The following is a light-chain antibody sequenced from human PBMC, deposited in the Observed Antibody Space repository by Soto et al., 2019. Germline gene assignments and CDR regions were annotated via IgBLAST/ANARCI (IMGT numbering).Light chain of an antibody. J-gene: IGLJ1*01. CDR1: SSKIGPDSN. Sequence: QSALTQPPPVSWAPGPRVPLSCPGSSSKIGPDSNVHWYQHLPGTAPKLLVYDNTNRPSGVPDRFSGSKSGTSASLAITGLQAEDEADYYCQSLDKSLDVYVFGTGTKVTVL. CDR2: DNT. CDR3: QSLDKSLDVYV. V-gene: IGLV1-40*01.